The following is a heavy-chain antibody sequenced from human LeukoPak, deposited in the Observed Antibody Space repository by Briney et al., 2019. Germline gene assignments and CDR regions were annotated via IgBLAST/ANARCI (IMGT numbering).Heavy chain of an antibody. V-gene: IGHV3-7*03. CDR1: GFTLSSYW. CDR3: ARYYLRGSYYVDRWFDP. J-gene: IGHJ5*02. CDR2: IKQDGSEK. Sequence: GGSLRLSCAASGFTLSSYWMTWVRQAPGKGLEWVANIKQDGSEKYYVDSVKGRFTISRDNAKNSLYLQMNSLRAEDTAVYYCARYYLRGSYYVDRWFDPWGQGTLVTVSS. D-gene: IGHD1-26*01.